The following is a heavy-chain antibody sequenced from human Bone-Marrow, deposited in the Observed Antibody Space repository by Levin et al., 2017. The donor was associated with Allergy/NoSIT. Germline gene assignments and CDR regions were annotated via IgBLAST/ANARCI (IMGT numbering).Heavy chain of an antibody. CDR2: INQDGSEK. J-gene: IGHJ4*02. D-gene: IGHD4-17*01. CDR3: ASYLSGGLDYGDYFDY. Sequence: ETLSLTCTVSGDSISRNNFYWGWIRQPPGKGLEWVANINQDGSEKYYVDSVRGRFTISRDNAKGSLYLQMNRLRVEDTAVYYCASYLSGGLDYGDYFDYWGQGTLVTVS. CDR1: GDSISRNN. V-gene: IGHV3-7*01.